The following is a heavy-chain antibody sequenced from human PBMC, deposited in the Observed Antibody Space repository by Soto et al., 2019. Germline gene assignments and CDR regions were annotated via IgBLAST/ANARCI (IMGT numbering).Heavy chain of an antibody. CDR2: IYHSGST. J-gene: IGHJ5*02. CDR1: GYSISSGYY. D-gene: IGHD3-9*01. V-gene: IGHV4-38-2*02. CDR3: ARDRGYDILTGYKGSIWFDP. Sequence: PSETLSLTCAVSGYSISSGYYWGWIRQPPGKGLEWIGSIYHSGSTYYNPSLKSRVTISVDTSKNQFSLKLSSVTAADTAVYYCARDRGYDILTGYKGSIWFDPWGRGTLVTVSS.